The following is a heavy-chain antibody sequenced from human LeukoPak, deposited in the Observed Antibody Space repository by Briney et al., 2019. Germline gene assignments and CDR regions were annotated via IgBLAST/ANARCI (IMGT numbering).Heavy chain of an antibody. CDR2: INHSGST. Sequence: SGTLSLTCAVYGRSFSGYYWSWIRQPPGKGLEWIGEINHSGSTNYNPSLKSRVTISVDTSKNQFSLKLSSVTAADTAVYYCARYSRRQLWPTTDYWGQGTLVTVSS. CDR3: ARYSRRQLWPTTDY. CDR1: GRSFSGYY. V-gene: IGHV4-34*01. J-gene: IGHJ4*02. D-gene: IGHD5-18*01.